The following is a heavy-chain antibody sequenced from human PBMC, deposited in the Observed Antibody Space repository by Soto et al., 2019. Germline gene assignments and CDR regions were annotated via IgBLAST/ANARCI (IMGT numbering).Heavy chain of an antibody. V-gene: IGHV1-46*03. CDR2: INPSGGST. Sequence: ASVKVSCKASGYTFTIYYMHWVLRAPGQGLEWMGIINPSGGSTSYAQKFQGRVTMTRDTSTSTVYMELSSLRSEDTAVYYCARDWGYDYIWGSDRYSFDYFDYRGQGTLVIVYS. CDR3: ARDWGYDYIWGSDRYSFDYFDY. J-gene: IGHJ4*02. D-gene: IGHD3-16*02. CDR1: GYTFTIYY.